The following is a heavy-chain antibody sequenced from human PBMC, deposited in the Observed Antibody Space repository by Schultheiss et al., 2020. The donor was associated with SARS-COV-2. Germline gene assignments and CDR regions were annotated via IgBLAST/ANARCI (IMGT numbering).Heavy chain of an antibody. CDR3: AREEMATIPFQH. D-gene: IGHD5-24*01. V-gene: IGHV3-30*03. CDR1: GFTLSGYD. J-gene: IGHJ1*01. CDR2: TSSDGTNK. Sequence: GGSLRLSCAASGFTLSGYDMNWVRQAPGQGLEWVAVTSSDGTNKYYTDSVKGRFTISRDNSRNTLYLQMNSLRFEDTAVYYCAREEMATIPFQHWGQGTLVTVSS.